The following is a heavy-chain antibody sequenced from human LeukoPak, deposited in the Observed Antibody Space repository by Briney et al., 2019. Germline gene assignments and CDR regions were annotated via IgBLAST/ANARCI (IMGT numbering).Heavy chain of an antibody. J-gene: IGHJ4*02. CDR2: FDPEDGET. V-gene: IGHV1-24*01. D-gene: IGHD3-22*01. Sequence: ASVKVSCKVSGYTLTELSTHWVRQAPRKGLEWMGGFDPEDGETIYAQKFQGRVTMTEDTSTDTAHMELSSLRSEDTAVYYCATSYYYDSSFDYWGQGTLVTVSS. CDR1: GYTLTELS. CDR3: ATSYYYDSSFDY.